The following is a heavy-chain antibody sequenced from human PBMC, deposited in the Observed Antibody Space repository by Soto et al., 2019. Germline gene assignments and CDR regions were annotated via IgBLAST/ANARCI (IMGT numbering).Heavy chain of an antibody. J-gene: IGHJ3*01. V-gene: IGHV1-69*01. CDR2: IVPMFGTT. CDR1: GDTFNSYG. CDR3: ARDLADVHLWDAVDV. Sequence: QVQLVQSGPELKKPGSSVKVSCKAPGDTFNSYGISWVRQAPGQGLEWMGGIVPMFGTTNLALKFEDRVTITADELTTTGYMEIRGLTSEDTAVYYCARDLADVHLWDAVDVWGHGTRVTVSS. D-gene: IGHD6-13*01.